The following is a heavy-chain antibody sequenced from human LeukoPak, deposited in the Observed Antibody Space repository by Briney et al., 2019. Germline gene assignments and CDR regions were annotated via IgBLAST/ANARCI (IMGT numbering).Heavy chain of an antibody. CDR1: GYTFTSYY. Sequence: ASVKVSCKASGYTFTSYYMHWVRQAPGQGLEWMGIINPSGGSTSYAQKFQGRVTMTRDTSTSTVYMELSSLRSEDTAVYYCASAPIAAAGTEYYYYYMDVWGKGTTVTVSS. D-gene: IGHD6-13*01. CDR2: INPSGGST. CDR3: ASAPIAAAGTEYYYYYMDV. J-gene: IGHJ6*03. V-gene: IGHV1-46*01.